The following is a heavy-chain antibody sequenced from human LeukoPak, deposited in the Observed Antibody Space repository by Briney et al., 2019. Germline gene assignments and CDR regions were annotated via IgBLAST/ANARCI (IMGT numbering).Heavy chain of an antibody. D-gene: IGHD6-19*01. V-gene: IGHV4-34*01. J-gene: IGHJ4*02. CDR2: INHSGST. Sequence: SETLSLTCAVYGGSFSGYYWSWIRQPPGKGLEWIGEINHSGSTNYNPSLKSRVTISVDTSKNQFSLKLSSVTAADTAVYYRARGIGQWLAVFYYFDYWGQGTLVTVSS. CDR3: ARGIGQWLAVFYYFDY. CDR1: GGSFSGYY.